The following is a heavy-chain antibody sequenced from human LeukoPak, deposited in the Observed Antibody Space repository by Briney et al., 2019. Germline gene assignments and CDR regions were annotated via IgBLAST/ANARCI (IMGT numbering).Heavy chain of an antibody. D-gene: IGHD3-22*01. J-gene: IGHJ4*02. CDR3: ARDYFPDSPYYYDSSGSQPIDY. Sequence: GASVKVSCKASGYTFTSYGISWVRQAPGQGLEWMGWISAYNGNTNYAQKPQGRVTMTTDTSTSTAYMELRSLRSDDTAVYYCARDYFPDSPYYYDSSGSQPIDYWGQGTLVTVSS. CDR1: GYTFTSYG. CDR2: ISAYNGNT. V-gene: IGHV1-18*01.